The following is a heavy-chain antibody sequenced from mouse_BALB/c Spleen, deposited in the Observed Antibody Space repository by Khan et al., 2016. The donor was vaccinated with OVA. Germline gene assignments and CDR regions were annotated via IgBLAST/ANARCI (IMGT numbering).Heavy chain of an antibody. CDR3: VISTMVTTEFAY. CDR1: GYTFTSYW. J-gene: IGHJ3*01. D-gene: IGHD2-2*01. CDR2: INPSNGRS. V-gene: IGHV1S81*02. Sequence: QVQLQQPGAELVKPGASVKLSCKASGYTFTSYWMQWVKQRPGQGLEWIGAINPSNGRSNYNENFKRKATLTVDKSSTTAHMQLSSLTSEDSAVYYCVISTMVTTEFAYWGQGTLVTVAA.